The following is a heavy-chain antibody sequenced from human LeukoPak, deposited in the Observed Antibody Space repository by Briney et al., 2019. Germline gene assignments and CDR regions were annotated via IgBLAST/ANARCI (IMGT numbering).Heavy chain of an antibody. V-gene: IGHV3-33*01. D-gene: IGHD3-10*01. CDR2: IWYDESNK. CDR3: ARDRYGSGSCLDF. Sequence: PGGSLRLSCEASGFSFSSHGMHWVRQIPGEGLEWVAVIWYDESNKYYADSVKGRFTISRDNSKNTLFLEMNSLRVEDTAVYYCARDRYGSGSCLDFWGQGALVTVSS. CDR1: GFSFSSHG. J-gene: IGHJ4*02.